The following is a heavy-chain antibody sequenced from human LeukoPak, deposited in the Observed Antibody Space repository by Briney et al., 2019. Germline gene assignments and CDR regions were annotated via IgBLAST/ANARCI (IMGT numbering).Heavy chain of an antibody. CDR2: IYTSGST. Sequence: PSETLSLTCTVSGGSISSYYWSWIRQPAGKGLEWIGRIYTSGSTNYNPSLKSRVTMSVDTSKNQFSLKLSSVTAADTAVYYCARARPSGSYRGGVSDYWGQGTLVTVSS. D-gene: IGHD1-26*01. V-gene: IGHV4-4*07. J-gene: IGHJ4*02. CDR1: GGSISSYY. CDR3: ARARPSGSYRGGVSDY.